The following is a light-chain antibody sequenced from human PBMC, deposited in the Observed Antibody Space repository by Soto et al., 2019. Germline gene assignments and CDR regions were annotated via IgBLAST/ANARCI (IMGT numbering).Light chain of an antibody. Sequence: EIVLTQSPGTLSLSPGERATLSCRASQSLTTNYLAWYQQKPGQAPRLLIYDASSRATGIPDGFSGSGSGTDFTLTIASLEPSDFAVFYCQPGVTFGGGAKVEIK. V-gene: IGKV3-20*01. J-gene: IGKJ4*01. CDR1: QSLTTNY. CDR2: DAS. CDR3: QPGVT.